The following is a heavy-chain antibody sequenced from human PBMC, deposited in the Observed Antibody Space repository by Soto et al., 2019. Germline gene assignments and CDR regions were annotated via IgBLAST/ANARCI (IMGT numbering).Heavy chain of an antibody. CDR1: GFTFDDYA. Sequence: SLKISCAASGFTFDDYAMHWVRQAPGKGLEWVSGISWNSGSIGYADSVKGRFTISRDNAKNSLYLQMNSLRAEDTALYYCAKSNGRGSSWYGFVAFDIWGQGTMVTVSS. J-gene: IGHJ3*02. D-gene: IGHD6-13*01. CDR3: AKSNGRGSSWYGFVAFDI. CDR2: ISWNSGSI. V-gene: IGHV3-9*01.